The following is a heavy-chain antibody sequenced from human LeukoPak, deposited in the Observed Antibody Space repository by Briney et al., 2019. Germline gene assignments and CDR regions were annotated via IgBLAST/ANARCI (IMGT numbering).Heavy chain of an antibody. D-gene: IGHD5-24*01. CDR3: TRDVAEMATINVYFDY. CDR2: IIPILGIA. J-gene: IGHJ4*02. V-gene: IGHV1-69*04. Sequence: GSSVKVSCKASGGTFSSYAISWVRQAHGQGLEWMGRIIPILGIANYAQKFQGRVTITADKSTSTAYMELSSLRSEDTAVYYCTRDVAEMATINVYFDYWGQGTLVTVSS. CDR1: GGTFSSYA.